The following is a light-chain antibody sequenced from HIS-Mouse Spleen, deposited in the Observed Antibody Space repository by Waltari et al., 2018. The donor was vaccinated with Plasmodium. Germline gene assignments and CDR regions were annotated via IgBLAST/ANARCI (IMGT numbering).Light chain of an antibody. CDR1: QSISSL. Sequence: DIQMTQSPSTLSASVGDRVTITCRASQSISSLLAWYQQKPGKAPKLLIYKASSLESVVPSRFSGSGSGTEFTLTISSLQPDDFATYYCQQYNSYSRTFGQGTKVEIK. CDR2: KAS. CDR3: QQYNSYSRT. J-gene: IGKJ1*01. V-gene: IGKV1-5*03.